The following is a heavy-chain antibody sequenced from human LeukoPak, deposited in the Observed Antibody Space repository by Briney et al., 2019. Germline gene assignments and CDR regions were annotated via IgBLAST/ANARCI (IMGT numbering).Heavy chain of an antibody. Sequence: ASVKVSCKASGYTFTSYDINWVRQATGQGLEWMGWMNPNSGNTGYAQKFQGRVIMTRNTSISTAYMELSSLRSEDTAVYYCARGRGSGPPHRWFDPWGQGTLVTVSS. D-gene: IGHD1-14*01. CDR2: MNPNSGNT. CDR3: ARGRGSGPPHRWFDP. CDR1: GYTFTSYD. J-gene: IGHJ5*02. V-gene: IGHV1-8*01.